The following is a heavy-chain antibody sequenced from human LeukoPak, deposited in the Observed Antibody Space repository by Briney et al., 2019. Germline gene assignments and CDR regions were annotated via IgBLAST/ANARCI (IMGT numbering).Heavy chain of an antibody. D-gene: IGHD2-21*01. CDR3: ARAPRFASWFDP. CDR1: GYTFTSYG. V-gene: IGHV1-18*01. CDR2: ISAYNGNT. Sequence: EASVTLSCKASGYTFTSYGISWVRQAPGQGLEWMGWISAYNGNTNYAQKLQGRVTMTTDTSTSTAYMELRSLRSDDTAVYYCARAPRFASWFDPWGQGTLVTVSS. J-gene: IGHJ5*02.